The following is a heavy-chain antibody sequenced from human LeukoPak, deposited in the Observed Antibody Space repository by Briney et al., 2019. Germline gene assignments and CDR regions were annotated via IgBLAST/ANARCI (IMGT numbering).Heavy chain of an antibody. J-gene: IGHJ5*02. CDR1: GYTFTSYD. D-gene: IGHD3-10*01. V-gene: IGHV1-8*01. CDR3: ARDLYGSGSSGFDL. Sequence: ASVKVSCTASGYTFTSYDINWVRQATGQGREWMGWMNPKSGNTGYAQKFQGRVTINRNTSIRTAYMELSSLRSEDTAVYYRARDLYGSGSSGFDLWGQGTLVTVSS. CDR2: MNPKSGNT.